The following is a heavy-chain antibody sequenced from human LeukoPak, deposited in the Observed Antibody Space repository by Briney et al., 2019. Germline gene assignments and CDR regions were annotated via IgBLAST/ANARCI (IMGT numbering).Heavy chain of an antibody. CDR2: INPSGGRT. D-gene: IGHD6-19*01. CDR3: ARENSVAATYFDY. Sequence: GASVKVSCKPSGYNFTNYYMHWVRQAPGQGLEWMGIINPSGGRTTYAQKFQGRVTMTRDMSTSTIYMELSSLRSEDTAVYYCARENSVAATYFDYWGQGTLVTVSS. V-gene: IGHV1-46*01. J-gene: IGHJ4*02. CDR1: GYNFTNYY.